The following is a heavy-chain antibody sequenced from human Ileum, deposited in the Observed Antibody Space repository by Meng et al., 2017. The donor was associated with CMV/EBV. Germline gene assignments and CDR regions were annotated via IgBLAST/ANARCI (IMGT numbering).Heavy chain of an antibody. CDR2: IYSGDSST. V-gene: IGHV3-23*03. D-gene: IGHD3-16*01. CDR3: AKGNSPQWGDWFDP. J-gene: IGHJ5*02. CDR1: GFTFSSYA. Sequence: GASLKISCAASGFTFSSYAMSWVRQAPGKGLEWVSVIYSGDSSTYYADSVKGRFTISRHNSKNTLYLQMNSLRAEDTAVYYCAKGNSPQWGDWFDPWGQGTLVTVSS.